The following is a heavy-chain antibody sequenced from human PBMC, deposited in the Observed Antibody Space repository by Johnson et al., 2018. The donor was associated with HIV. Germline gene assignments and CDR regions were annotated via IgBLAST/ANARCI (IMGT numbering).Heavy chain of an antibody. J-gene: IGHJ3*02. D-gene: IGHD3-10*01. Sequence: VHLVESGGGVVRPGGSLRLSCAASGFTFDDYGMSWVRQAPGKGLEWVSGINWNGGSTGYADSVKGRFTISRDNAKNSLYLQMNSLRAEDTALYYCARDSRIGTMVLLSDAFDIWGRGTMVTVSS. CDR2: INWNGGST. CDR1: GFTFDDYG. V-gene: IGHV3-20*04. CDR3: ARDSRIGTMVLLSDAFDI.